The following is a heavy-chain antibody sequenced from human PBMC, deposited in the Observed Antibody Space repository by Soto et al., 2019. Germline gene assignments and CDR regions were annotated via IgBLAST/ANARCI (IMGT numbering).Heavy chain of an antibody. CDR3: ARHSVGSRFRNENKNFDY. D-gene: IGHD1-1*01. CDR2: IYYSGST. Sequence: SETLSLTCTVSGGSISSSSYYWGWIRQPPGKGLEWIGSIYYSGSTYYNPSLKSRVTISVDTSKNQFSLKLSSVTAADTAVYYCARHSVGSRFRNENKNFDYWGQGTLVTVSS. J-gene: IGHJ4*02. CDR1: GGSISSSSYY. V-gene: IGHV4-39*01.